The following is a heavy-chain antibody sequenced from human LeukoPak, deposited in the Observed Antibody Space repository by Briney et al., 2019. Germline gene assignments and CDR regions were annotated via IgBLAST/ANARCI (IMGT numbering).Heavy chain of an antibody. D-gene: IGHD2-21*01. CDR3: ARHGGHYQSDD. CDR1: GGSITSNH. CDR2: VHHSGGT. Sequence: SETLSLTCTVSGGSITSNHWSWVRQPPGKGLEWIGQVHHSGGTSYNPSLRSRVTISIDKSENQFSLKLNSVTAAGTAVYYCARHGGHYQSDDWGQGTLVTVSS. J-gene: IGHJ4*02. V-gene: IGHV4-4*02.